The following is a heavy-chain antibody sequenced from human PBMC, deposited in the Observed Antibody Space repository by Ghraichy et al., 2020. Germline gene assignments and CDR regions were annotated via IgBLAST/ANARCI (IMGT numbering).Heavy chain of an antibody. J-gene: IGHJ4*02. D-gene: IGHD6-13*01. Sequence: GSLNISCAASGFTFSSYGMHWVRQAPGKGLEWVAVIWYDGSNEYYADSVKGRFTISRDNSKNTLYLQMNSLRAEDTAVYYCARDLKRQQLTQFAYWGQGTLVTVSS. CDR2: IWYDGSNE. CDR3: ARDLKRQQLTQFAY. V-gene: IGHV3-33*01. CDR1: GFTFSSYG.